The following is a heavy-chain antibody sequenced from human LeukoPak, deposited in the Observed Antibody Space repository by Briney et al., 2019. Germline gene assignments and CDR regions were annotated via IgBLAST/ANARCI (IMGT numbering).Heavy chain of an antibody. CDR3: ARAAPTADIVVVPAALSWYFDL. CDR1: GGTFSSYA. J-gene: IGHJ2*01. D-gene: IGHD2-2*01. Sequence: GASVKVSCKASGGTFSSYAISWVRQAPGQGLEWMGGIIPIFGTANYAQKLQGRVTITTDESTSTAYMELSSLRSEDTAVYYCARAAPTADIVVVPAALSWYFDLWGRGTLVTVSS. V-gene: IGHV1-69*05. CDR2: IIPIFGTA.